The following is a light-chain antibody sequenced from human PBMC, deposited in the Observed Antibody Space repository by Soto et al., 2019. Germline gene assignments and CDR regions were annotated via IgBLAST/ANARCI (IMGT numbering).Light chain of an antibody. CDR2: AAS. CDR3: QQSYSTPWT. V-gene: IGKV1-39*01. J-gene: IGKJ1*01. Sequence: DIQMTQSPSSLSASVGDRVTITCRASQSISSYLNWYQQKPGKAPSRLNFAASTLSTGVPSSFSGSGSGTDFTLTISSLQPEEFATYYCQQSYSTPWTFGQGTKVAIK. CDR1: QSISSY.